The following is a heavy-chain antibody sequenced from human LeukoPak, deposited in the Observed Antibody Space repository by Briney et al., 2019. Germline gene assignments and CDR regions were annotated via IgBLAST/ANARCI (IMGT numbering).Heavy chain of an antibody. J-gene: IGHJ4*02. CDR3: EAYYYDSSSYSPGFDY. Sequence: PGGSLILSCAASGFTFSSYWMHWVRQAPGKGLVWVSRINSDGSSTSYADSAKGRFTISRDNAKNTLYLQMSSLRAEDTALYYCEAYYYDSSSYSPGFDYWGQGTLVTVSS. D-gene: IGHD3-22*01. CDR1: GFTFSSYW. V-gene: IGHV3-74*01. CDR2: INSDGSST.